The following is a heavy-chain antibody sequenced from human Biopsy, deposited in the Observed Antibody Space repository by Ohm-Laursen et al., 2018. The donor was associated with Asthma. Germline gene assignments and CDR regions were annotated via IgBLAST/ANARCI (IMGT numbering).Heavy chain of an antibody. CDR1: GGTFNTYV. Sequence: SSVKVSCKPLGGTFNTYVIGWVRQAPGQGLEWMGGINSVFGTTTCPQKFQDRVTITADDSTSTVHMELSSLRSEDTAVYYCARKAGSCISRTCYSLDFWGQGTLVTVSS. CDR3: ARKAGSCISRTCYSLDF. J-gene: IGHJ4*02. D-gene: IGHD2-2*01. CDR2: INSVFGTT. V-gene: IGHV1-69*01.